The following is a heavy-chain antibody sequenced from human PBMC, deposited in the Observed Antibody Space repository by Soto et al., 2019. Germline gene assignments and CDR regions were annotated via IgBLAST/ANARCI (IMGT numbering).Heavy chain of an antibody. Sequence: QVQLVESGGGVVQPGRSLRLSCEASGFSFSSYDMHWVRQAPGKGLEWVAVLSYDGTYEHYADSVKGRFTISRDNSKNTADLQMNSLRPEDTAVYYCMKQYARSLFGMVISHFDYWGLGTLVTVSS. V-gene: IGHV3-30*18. CDR2: LSYDGTYE. CDR1: GFSFSSYD. CDR3: MKQYARSLFGMVISHFDY. J-gene: IGHJ4*02. D-gene: IGHD3-3*01.